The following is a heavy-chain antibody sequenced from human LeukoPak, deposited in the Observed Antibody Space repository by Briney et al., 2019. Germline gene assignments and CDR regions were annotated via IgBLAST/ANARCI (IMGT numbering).Heavy chain of an antibody. J-gene: IGHJ5*02. V-gene: IGHV4-61*01. CDR3: ARGGIMITFGGVIGP. D-gene: IGHD3-16*01. CDR1: GGSMSSGYYY. CDR2: IYYSGST. Sequence: SETLSLTCTVSGGSMSSGYYYWSWIRQPPGKGLEWIGYIYYSGSTNYNPSLKSRVTISVDTSKNQFSLKLSSVTAADTAVYYCARGGIMITFGGVIGPWGQGTLVTVSS.